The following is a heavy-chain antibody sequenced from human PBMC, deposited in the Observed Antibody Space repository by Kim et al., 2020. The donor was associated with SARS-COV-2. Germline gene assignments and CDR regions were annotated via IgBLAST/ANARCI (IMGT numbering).Heavy chain of an antibody. Sequence: GGSLRLSCAASGFTFSSYAMSWVRQAPGKGLEWVSAISGSGGSTYYADSVKGRFTISRDNSKNTLYLQMNSLRAEDTAVYYCAKDRPFNFWSGYPSDTFYYGMDVWGQGTTVTVSS. CDR2: ISGSGGST. V-gene: IGHV3-23*01. J-gene: IGHJ6*02. CDR1: GFTFSSYA. CDR3: AKDRPFNFWSGYPSDTFYYGMDV. D-gene: IGHD3-3*01.